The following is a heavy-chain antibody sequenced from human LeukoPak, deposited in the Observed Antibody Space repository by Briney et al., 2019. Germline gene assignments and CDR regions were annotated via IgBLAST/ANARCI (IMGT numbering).Heavy chain of an antibody. D-gene: IGHD6-13*01. CDR3: ARDTQQQLGLFDY. Sequence: PSETLSLTCTVSGGSISSGGYYWSWIRQPPGKGLEWIGYIYHSGSTYYNPSLKSRVTISVDRSKNQFSLKLSSVTAADTAVYYCARDTQQQLGLFDYWGQGTLVTVSS. J-gene: IGHJ4*02. CDR2: IYHSGST. V-gene: IGHV4-30-2*01. CDR1: GGSISSGGYY.